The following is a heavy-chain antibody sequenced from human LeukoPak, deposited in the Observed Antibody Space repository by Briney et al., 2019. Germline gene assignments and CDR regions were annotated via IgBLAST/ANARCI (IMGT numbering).Heavy chain of an antibody. CDR3: ARDRRESSKPNDAFDI. Sequence: SETLSLTXSVSGGSIGSYYWSWIRQPPGKGLEWLGYIYYTGSTNYNPSLESRVTISIDTSKKQLSLKLRSVTAADTAVYYCARDRRESSKPNDAFDIWGQGTMVTVSS. J-gene: IGHJ3*02. CDR2: IYYTGST. CDR1: GGSIGSYY. V-gene: IGHV4-59*01. D-gene: IGHD4-11*01.